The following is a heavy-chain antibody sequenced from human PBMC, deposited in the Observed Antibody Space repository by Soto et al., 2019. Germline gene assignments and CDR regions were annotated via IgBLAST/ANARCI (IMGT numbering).Heavy chain of an antibody. CDR3: ARGRILWFGELSEGNWFDP. CDR1: GGSISSYY. Sequence: SETLSLTCTVSGGSISSYYWSWIRQPPGKGLEWIGYIYYSGSTNYNPSLRSRVTISVDTSKNQFSLKLSSVTAADTAVYYCARGRILWFGELSEGNWFDPWGQGTLVTVSS. CDR2: IYYSGST. J-gene: IGHJ5*02. D-gene: IGHD3-10*01. V-gene: IGHV4-59*01.